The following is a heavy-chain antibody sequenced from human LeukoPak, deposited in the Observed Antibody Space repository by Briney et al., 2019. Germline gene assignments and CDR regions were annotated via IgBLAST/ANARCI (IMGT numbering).Heavy chain of an antibody. D-gene: IGHD2-2*02. J-gene: IGHJ5*02. CDR2: INPSGGST. CDR3: AREGTGCSSTSCYTGNNWFGP. V-gene: IGHV1-46*01. Sequence: GASVKVSCKASGYTFTSYYMHWVRQAPGQGLEWMGIINPSGGSTSYAQKFQGRVTMTRDTSTSTVYMELNSLRSEDTAVYYCAREGTGCSSTSCYTGNNWFGPWGQGTLVTVSS. CDR1: GYTFTSYY.